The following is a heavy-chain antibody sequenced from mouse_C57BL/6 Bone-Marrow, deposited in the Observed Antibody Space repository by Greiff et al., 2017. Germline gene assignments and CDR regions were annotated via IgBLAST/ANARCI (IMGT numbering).Heavy chain of an antibody. J-gene: IGHJ3*01. V-gene: IGHV1-55*01. CDR1: GYTFTSYW. CDR2: IYPGSGST. Sequence: VQLQQPGAELVKPGASVKMSCKASGYTFTSYWITWVKQRPGQGLEWIGDIYPGSGSTNYNEKFKSKATLTVDKSSSTAYMQLSSLTSEDSAVYYCARSFWAWFAYWGQGTLVTVSA. CDR3: ARSFWAWFAY.